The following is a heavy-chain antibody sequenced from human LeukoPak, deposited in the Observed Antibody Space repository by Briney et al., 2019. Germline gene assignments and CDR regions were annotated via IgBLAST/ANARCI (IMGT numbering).Heavy chain of an antibody. V-gene: IGHV3-21*01. CDR3: ARDADRGGYSMFDY. Sequence: GGGLRLSRVASGFTLSRYSIYCVRDALGRGLECVSSISSSSSYIFYADSVKGRFTISRDNAKNSLYLQMNSLRAEDTDVYYCARDADRGGYSMFDYWGQGTLVTVSS. J-gene: IGHJ4*03. CDR2: ISSSSSYI. CDR1: GFTLSRYS. D-gene: IGHD3-22*01.